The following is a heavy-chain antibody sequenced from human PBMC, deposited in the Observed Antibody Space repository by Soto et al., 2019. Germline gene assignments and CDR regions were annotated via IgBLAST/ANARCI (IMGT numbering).Heavy chain of an antibody. V-gene: IGHV4-34*01. D-gene: IGHD3-10*01. Sequence: PSETLSLTCDVYGGSFSGYIWSWIRQPPGKGLEWIGEINHSGSTNYNPSLKSRVTISVDTSKNQFSLKLSSVTAADTAVYYCARVSGIYYYGMDVWGQGTTVTVSS. CDR3: ARVSGIYYYGMDV. CDR2: INHSGST. CDR1: GGSFSGYI. J-gene: IGHJ6*02.